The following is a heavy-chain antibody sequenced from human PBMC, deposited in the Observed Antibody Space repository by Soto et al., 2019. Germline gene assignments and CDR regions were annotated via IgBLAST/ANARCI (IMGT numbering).Heavy chain of an antibody. V-gene: IGHV4-59*01. Sequence: SETLSLTCTVSGGSISSYYWSWIRQPPGKGLEWIGYIYYSGSTNYNPSLKSRVTISVDTSKNQFSLKLSSVTAADTAVYYCARLDSSGYYNWFDPWGQGTLVTVSS. CDR2: IYYSGST. CDR3: ARLDSSGYYNWFDP. J-gene: IGHJ5*02. D-gene: IGHD3-22*01. CDR1: GGSISSYY.